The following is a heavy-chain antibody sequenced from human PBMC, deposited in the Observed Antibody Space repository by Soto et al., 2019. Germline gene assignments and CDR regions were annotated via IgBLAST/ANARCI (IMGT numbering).Heavy chain of an antibody. CDR3: AKDKDLDSSGGYVGPHAFDI. D-gene: IGHD6-19*01. V-gene: IGHV3-23*01. J-gene: IGHJ3*02. CDR1: GFTFSSYA. CDR2: ISGSGGST. Sequence: EVQLLESGGGLVQPGGSLRLSCAASGFTFSSYAMSWVRQAPGKGLEWVSAISGSGGSTYYADSVKGRFTISRDNSKNKRYLQMNSLRAEDTAVYYCAKDKDLDSSGGYVGPHAFDIWGQGTMFTVSS.